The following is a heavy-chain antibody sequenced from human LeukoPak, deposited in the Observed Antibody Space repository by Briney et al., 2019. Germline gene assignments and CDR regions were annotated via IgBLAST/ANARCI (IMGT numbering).Heavy chain of an antibody. CDR2: MNPNSGNT. J-gene: IGHJ4*02. D-gene: IGHD4-17*01. CDR3: ARIRDYGDHYFDY. Sequence: ASAKVSCKASGYTFTIYDINWVRQATGQGLEWMGWMNPNSGNTGYAQKLQGRVTMTTDTSTSTAYMELRSLRSDDTAVYYCARIRDYGDHYFDYWGQGTLVTVSS. V-gene: IGHV1-8*02. CDR1: GYTFTIYD.